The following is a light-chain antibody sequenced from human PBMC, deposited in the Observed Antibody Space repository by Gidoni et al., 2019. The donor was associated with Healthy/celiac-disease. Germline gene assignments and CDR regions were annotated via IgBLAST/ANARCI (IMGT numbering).Light chain of an antibody. Sequence: DIVLTQSPGTLSLPPGERATLSCRASQSVSRSYLAWYQQKPCQAPRLLIYGASSRATGIPDRFSGSGSGTDFTLTISRLDPEDFAVYYCQQYGSSPITFGQGTRLEIK. J-gene: IGKJ5*01. CDR1: QSVSRSY. CDR2: GAS. CDR3: QQYGSSPIT. V-gene: IGKV3-20*01.